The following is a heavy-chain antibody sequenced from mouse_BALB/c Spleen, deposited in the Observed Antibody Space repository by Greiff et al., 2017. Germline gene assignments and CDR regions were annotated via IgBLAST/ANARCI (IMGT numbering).Heavy chain of an antibody. V-gene: IGHV1-14*01. J-gene: IGHJ1*01. CDR2: INPYNDGT. CDR1: GYTFTSYV. Sequence: EVQGVESGPELVKPGASVKMSCKASGYTFTSYVMHWVKQKPGQGLEWIGYINPYNDGTKYNEKFKGKATLTSDKSSSTAYMELSSLTSEDSAVYYCARGDYYGSSPDWYFDVWGAGTTVTVSS. D-gene: IGHD1-1*01. CDR3: ARGDYYGSSPDWYFDV.